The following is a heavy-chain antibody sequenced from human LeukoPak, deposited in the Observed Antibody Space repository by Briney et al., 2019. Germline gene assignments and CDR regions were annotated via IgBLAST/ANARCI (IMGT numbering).Heavy chain of an antibody. V-gene: IGHV3-23*01. Sequence: GGSLRLSCAASGFAFNTYPMTWVRQAPGKGLDWVAVISGSGGSTYYADSVKGRFTISRDNSKNTLYLQMNSLRAEDAAVYYCAKDLGELLPPSDYWGQGTLVTVSS. CDR3: AKDLGELLPPSDY. D-gene: IGHD1-26*01. CDR2: ISGSGGST. CDR1: GFAFNTYP. J-gene: IGHJ4*02.